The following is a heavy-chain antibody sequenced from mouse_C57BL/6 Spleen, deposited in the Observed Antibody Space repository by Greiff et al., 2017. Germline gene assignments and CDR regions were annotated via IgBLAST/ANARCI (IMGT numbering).Heavy chain of an antibody. Sequence: QVQLKQSGAELARPGASVKMSCKASGYTFTSYTMHWVKQRPGQGLEWIGYINPSSGYTKYNQTFKDKATLTADKSSSTAYMQLSSLTSEDSAVYFCARGPWYFDVWGTGTTVTVSS. CDR1: GYTFTSYT. CDR3: ARGPWYFDV. J-gene: IGHJ1*03. CDR2: INPSSGYT. V-gene: IGHV1-4*01.